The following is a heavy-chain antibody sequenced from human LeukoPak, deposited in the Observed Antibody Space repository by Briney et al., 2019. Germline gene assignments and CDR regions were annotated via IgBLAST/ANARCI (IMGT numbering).Heavy chain of an antibody. J-gene: IGHJ4*02. CDR3: AKNYDFLTGYAN. CDR1: GYTFTSYD. V-gene: IGHV1-8*01. D-gene: IGHD3-9*01. CDR2: MNPNSGNT. Sequence: ASVKVSCKASGYTFTSYDINWVRQATGQGLEWMGWMNPNSGNTRYAQNFQGRVTMTINTSISTAYMELSSLRSEDTAVYYCAKNYDFLTGYANWGQGTLVTVSS.